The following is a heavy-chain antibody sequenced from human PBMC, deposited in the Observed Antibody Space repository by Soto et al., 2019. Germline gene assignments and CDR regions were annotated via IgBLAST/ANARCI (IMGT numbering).Heavy chain of an antibody. CDR1: DLSFRSYW. Sequence: GCLRLFFAACDLSFRSYWMTWVRQAPGKGLEWVALINEDGSQKYYVGSVKGRFIISRDNAKDSVYMQMDSLRAGDTAVYFCARVGRYGWDLDQWGQGTLVTVTS. D-gene: IGHD5-18*01. CDR3: ARVGRYGWDLDQ. J-gene: IGHJ4*02. CDR2: INEDGSQK. V-gene: IGHV3-7*01.